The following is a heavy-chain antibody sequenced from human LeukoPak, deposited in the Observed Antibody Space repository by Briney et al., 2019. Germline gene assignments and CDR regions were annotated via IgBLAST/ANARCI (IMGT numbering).Heavy chain of an antibody. CDR3: TMTNSGLQTTDF. Sequence: GGSLRLSSAQPGFTSTSSTRSRGRQAPGKGLEWVSGISSSGGDTPYAESVKGRFTISRDNFKNTLYMQMNSLRVEDTAIYDCTMTNSGLQTTDFWGQGTVVTVSA. V-gene: IGHV3-23*01. D-gene: IGHD4-11*01. CDR1: GFTSTSST. J-gene: IGHJ4*02. CDR2: ISSSGGDT.